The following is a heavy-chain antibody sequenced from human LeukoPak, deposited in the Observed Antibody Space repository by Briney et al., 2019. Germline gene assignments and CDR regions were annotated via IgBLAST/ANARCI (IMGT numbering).Heavy chain of an antibody. CDR2: TYYRSKWYN. CDR1: GDSVSSNSAA. D-gene: IGHD3-3*01. V-gene: IGHV6-1*01. CDR3: AGQSTIFGVVDPDY. Sequence: SQTLSLTCDISGDSVSSNSAAWNWIRQSPSRGLEWLGRTYYRSKWYNDYAVSMKSRITIIADTSKNQFSLKLSSVTAADTAVYYCAGQSTIFGVVDPDYWGQGTLVTVSS. J-gene: IGHJ4*02.